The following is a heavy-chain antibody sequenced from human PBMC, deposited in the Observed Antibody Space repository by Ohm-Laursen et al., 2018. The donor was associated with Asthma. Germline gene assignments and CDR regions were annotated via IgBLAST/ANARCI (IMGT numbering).Heavy chain of an antibody. D-gene: IGHD1-26*01. Sequence: SLRLSCSASGFTFSSYSMNWVRQAPGKGLEWVSYISSSSSTIYYADSVKGRFTISRDNAKNSVYLQMNSLRAEDTALYYCARIGPEWELPGREYSLIHWGQGTLVTVSS. CDR2: ISSSSSTI. CDR3: ARIGPEWELPGREYSLIH. V-gene: IGHV3-48*01. J-gene: IGHJ1*01. CDR1: GFTFSSYS.